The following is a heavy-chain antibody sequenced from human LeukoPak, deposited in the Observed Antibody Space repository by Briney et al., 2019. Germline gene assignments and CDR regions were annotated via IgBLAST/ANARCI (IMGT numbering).Heavy chain of an antibody. D-gene: IGHD1-7*01. Sequence: ASVKVSCKASGYTFTDYYMHWVRQAPGQGFEWMGWINPNSGGTNYAQKFQGRVTMTRDTSISTAYMELSRLRSGDTAVYYCAREYSWNSNWFDPWGQGTLVTVSS. V-gene: IGHV1-2*02. CDR1: GYTFTDYY. CDR2: INPNSGGT. CDR3: AREYSWNSNWFDP. J-gene: IGHJ5*02.